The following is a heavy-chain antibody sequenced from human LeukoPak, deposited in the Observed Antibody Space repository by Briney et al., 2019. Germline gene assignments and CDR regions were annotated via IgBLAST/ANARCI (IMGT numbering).Heavy chain of an antibody. CDR1: GGSVSSSNYY. D-gene: IGHD3-10*01. V-gene: IGHV4-39*01. CDR2: LYYSGNA. J-gene: IGHJ4*01. CDR3: ASGAYSSGSFVN. Sequence: SETLSLTCSVSGGSVSSSNYYWGWIRQPPGEGLEWIGNLYYSGNAYSKPSLKSRLTISIDTSKNQFSLTLTSVTAADTAVYCCASGAYSSGSFVNWGHGTLVTVSS.